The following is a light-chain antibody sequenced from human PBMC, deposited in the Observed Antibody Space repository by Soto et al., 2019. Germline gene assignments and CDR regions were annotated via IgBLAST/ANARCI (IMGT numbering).Light chain of an antibody. V-gene: IGKV3-20*01. CDR1: PSVSSTY. Sequence: EIVLTQSPGTLSLSPGERATLSCRASPSVSSTYLAWYQQKPGQAPRLLIYGASTRATDIPDRFSGSGSGTDFNLTISRLEPEDFAVYYCQQYGSSPVTFGQGTKVEIK. J-gene: IGKJ1*01. CDR2: GAS. CDR3: QQYGSSPVT.